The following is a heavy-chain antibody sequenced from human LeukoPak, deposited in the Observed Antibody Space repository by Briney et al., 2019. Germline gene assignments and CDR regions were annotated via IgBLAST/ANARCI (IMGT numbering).Heavy chain of an antibody. CDR2: ISSSGSTI. D-gene: IGHD2-2*01. CDR1: GLTFSDYY. CDR3: ARYLVVVPAATKQSYYYYGMDV. V-gene: IGHV3-11*01. Sequence: GGSLRLSCAASGLTFSDYYMSWIRQAPGKGLEWVSYISSSGSTIYYADSVKGRFTISRDDAKNSLYLQMNSLRAEDTAVYYCARYLVVVPAATKQSYYYYGMDVWGQGTTVTVSS. J-gene: IGHJ6*02.